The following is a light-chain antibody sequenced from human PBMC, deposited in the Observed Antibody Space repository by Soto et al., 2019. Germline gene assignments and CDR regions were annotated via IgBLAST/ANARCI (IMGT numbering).Light chain of an antibody. V-gene: IGKV3-20*01. CDR2: GAS. CDR1: QSVSSSY. J-gene: IGKJ5*01. CDR3: QQYGSSPPGT. Sequence: ELVLTRSPGTLSLSPGERSTLSCRASQSVSSSYLAWYQQKPGQAPRLLIYGASSRATGIPDRFSGSGSGTDFTLTISRLEPEDFAEYYCQQYGSSPPGTFGQGTRLEIK.